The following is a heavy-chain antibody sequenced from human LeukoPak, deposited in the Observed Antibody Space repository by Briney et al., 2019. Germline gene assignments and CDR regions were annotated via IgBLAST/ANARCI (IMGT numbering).Heavy chain of an antibody. J-gene: IGHJ4*02. CDR3: ARDLRPYYYDSSGYAPGY. CDR2: ISAYNGNT. V-gene: IGHV1-18*01. CDR1: GYTFTSYG. D-gene: IGHD3-22*01. Sequence: WASVKVSCKASGYTFTSYGISWVRQAPGQGLEWMGWISAYNGNTNYAQKFQGRVTITADKSTSTAYMELSSLRSEDTAVYYCARDLRPYYYDSSGYAPGYWGQGTLVTVSS.